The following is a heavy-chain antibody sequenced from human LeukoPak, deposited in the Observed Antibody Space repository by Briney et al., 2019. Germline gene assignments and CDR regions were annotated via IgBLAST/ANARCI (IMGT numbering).Heavy chain of an antibody. CDR3: ANGGHYSFCHKFEY. D-gene: IGHD4-11*01. V-gene: IGHV3-30*18. J-gene: IGHJ4*02. Sequence: PGRSLRLSCAASGFNFSTYGMHWVRQAPGKGLEWVAVISYDEINKYYADSVKGRFTISRDNSKNTLYLQMNSLRGEDTAVYYCANGGHYSFCHKFEYWGQGTLVTVSS. CDR2: ISYDEINK. CDR1: GFNFSTYG.